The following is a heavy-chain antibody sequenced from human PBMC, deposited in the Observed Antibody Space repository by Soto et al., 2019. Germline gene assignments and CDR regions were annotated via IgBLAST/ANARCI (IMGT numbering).Heavy chain of an antibody. V-gene: IGHV2-5*02. Sequence: QISLKESGPTLVRPTQTLTLTCAFSGFSLSTSGVGVGWIRQPPGKALEWIAVIYWDDSKHYSPSPRSRLTITKDTSKNQVVLTMTNMDPMDTGTYYCAHKGPEDWPLDYWGQGTLVTVSS. CDR1: GFSLSTSGVG. CDR3: AHKGPEDWPLDY. CDR2: IYWDDSK. J-gene: IGHJ4*02. D-gene: IGHD3-9*01.